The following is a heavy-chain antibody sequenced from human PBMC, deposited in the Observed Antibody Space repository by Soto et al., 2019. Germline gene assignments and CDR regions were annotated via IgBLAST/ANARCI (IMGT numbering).Heavy chain of an antibody. CDR2: IIPIFGTA. CDR1: GGTFSSYA. D-gene: IGHD3-10*01. CDR3: AQSKGFGELSHTKDSYYYYYYGMDV. V-gene: IGHV1-69*13. J-gene: IGHJ6*02. Sequence: ASVKVSCKASGGTFSSYAISWVRQAPGQGIEWMGGIIPIFGTANYAQKFQGRVTITADESTSTAYMELSSLRSEDTAVYYCAQSKGFGELSHTKDSYYYYYYGMDVWGQGTTVTVSS.